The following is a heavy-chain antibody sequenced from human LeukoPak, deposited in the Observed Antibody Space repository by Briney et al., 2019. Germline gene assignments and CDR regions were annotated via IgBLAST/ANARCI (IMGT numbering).Heavy chain of an antibody. Sequence: SETLSLTCAVSGYSISSGYYWGWIRQPPGKGVEWIGSIYHSGSTYYNPSLKSRVTISVDTSKHQFSLKLSSVTAAATAVYYCARGFADYYYYMDVWGKGTTVTVSS. J-gene: IGHJ6*03. V-gene: IGHV4-38-2*01. CDR1: GYSISSGYY. CDR2: IYHSGST. CDR3: ARGFADYYYYMDV.